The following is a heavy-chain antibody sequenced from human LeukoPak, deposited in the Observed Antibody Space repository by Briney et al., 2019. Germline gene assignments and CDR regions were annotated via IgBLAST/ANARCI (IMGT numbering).Heavy chain of an antibody. V-gene: IGHV1-2*06. CDR2: INLNSGAT. J-gene: IGHJ4*02. Sequence: GASVTVSCKASGYTFSDYYMHWVRPAPGQGLEWMGRINLNSGATNYAQIFQGSVTMTRDTSISTAYMELSRLRSDDTAVYYCARESVGIDYWGQGALVTVSS. CDR3: ARESVGIDY. D-gene: IGHD2-2*01. CDR1: GYTFSDYY.